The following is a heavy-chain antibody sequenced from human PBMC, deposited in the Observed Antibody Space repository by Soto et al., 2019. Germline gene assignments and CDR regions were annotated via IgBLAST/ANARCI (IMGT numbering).Heavy chain of an antibody. V-gene: IGHV1-8*01. CDR1: GYTFTSYD. J-gene: IGHJ6*02. D-gene: IGHD2-2*01. CDR2: MNPNSGNT. Sequence: ASVKVSCKASGYTFTSYDINWVRQATGQGLEWMGWMNPNSGNTGYAQKFQGRVTMTRNTSISTAYMELSSLRSEDTAVYYCARETPELYRSWLVPAAILRYYYYDMDVWGQGTKVTVSS. CDR3: ARETPELYRSWLVPAAILRYYYYDMDV.